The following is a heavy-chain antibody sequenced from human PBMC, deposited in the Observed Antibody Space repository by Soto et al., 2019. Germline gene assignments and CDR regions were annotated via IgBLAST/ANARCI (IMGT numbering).Heavy chain of an antibody. J-gene: IGHJ4*02. D-gene: IGHD6-13*01. Sequence: SGPTAGEPTQSLTLTCTFSGFSLSTSGMCVNWIRQPPGKALEWLARIDWDDDKYYSTSLKTRLTISKDTSKNQVVLTMTNMDPVDTATYYCALRIAATGPLFDYWGQGTLVTVSS. V-gene: IGHV2-70*11. CDR2: IDWDDDK. CDR3: ALRIAATGPLFDY. CDR1: GFSLSTSGMC.